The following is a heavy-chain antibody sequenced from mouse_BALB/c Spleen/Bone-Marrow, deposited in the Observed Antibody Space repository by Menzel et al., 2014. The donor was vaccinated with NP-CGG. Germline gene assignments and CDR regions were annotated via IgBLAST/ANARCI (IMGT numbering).Heavy chain of an antibody. V-gene: IGHV14-3*02. CDR1: GFNIKDTY. CDR2: IDPANGNT. D-gene: IGHD2-1*01. Sequence: VQLQQSGAELVKPGASVKLSCTASGFNIKDTYMYWVKQRPEQGLEWIGRIDPANGNTKYDPKFQGRATITADTSSNTADLQLSSLTAEDTAVYYCAREDYGNSYAMDYWGQGTTATISS. CDR3: AREDYGNSYAMDY. J-gene: IGHJ4*01.